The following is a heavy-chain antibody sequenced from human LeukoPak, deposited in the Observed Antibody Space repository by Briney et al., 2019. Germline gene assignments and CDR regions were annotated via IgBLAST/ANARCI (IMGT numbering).Heavy chain of an antibody. V-gene: IGHV1-2*02. Sequence: GASVKVSCKASGYSFIGYYMYWVRQAPGQGLEWMGWINPKSGGTNYAQKFQGRVSLTRDTSISTAYMELSRLRSDDTAVYYCARDGQGTGKTFDYWGQGTLVTVSS. J-gene: IGHJ4*02. CDR2: INPKSGGT. D-gene: IGHD1-1*01. CDR1: GYSFIGYY. CDR3: ARDGQGTGKTFDY.